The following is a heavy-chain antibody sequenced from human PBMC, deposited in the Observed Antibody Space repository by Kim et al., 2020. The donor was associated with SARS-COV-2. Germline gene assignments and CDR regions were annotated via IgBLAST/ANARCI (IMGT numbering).Heavy chain of an antibody. V-gene: IGHV2-70*01. J-gene: IGHJ3*01. CDR3: ARMRNTADRNDAFDV. Sequence: SGPTLVKPTETLTLTCTFSGFSFNTRGMSVSWIRQPPGKALEWLAFVDWDDDKYYNTSLKPRLTISRDTSKNQVVLTMSDLDRVDTATYYCARMRNTADRNDAFDVWGQGTMVTVSS. D-gene: IGHD5-18*01. CDR2: VDWDDDK. CDR1: GFSFNTRGMS.